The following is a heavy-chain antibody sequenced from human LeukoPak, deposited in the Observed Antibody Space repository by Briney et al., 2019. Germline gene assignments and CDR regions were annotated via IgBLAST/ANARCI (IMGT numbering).Heavy chain of an antibody. D-gene: IGHD2-15*01. Sequence: GASVKVSCKASGYTXTNYNISWVRQAPGQGLEWMGWINTHKGHTNFLQKFQGRVTVTTDISTNTAYMELRRLRSDDTAVYYCAREFGHCSGDNCFYFFDLWGQGSQVIVSS. V-gene: IGHV1-18*01. CDR3: AREFGHCSGDNCFYFFDL. J-gene: IGHJ4*02. CDR1: GYTXTNYN. CDR2: INTHKGHT.